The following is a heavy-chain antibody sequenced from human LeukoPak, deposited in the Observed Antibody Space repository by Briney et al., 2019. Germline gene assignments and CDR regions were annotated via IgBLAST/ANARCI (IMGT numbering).Heavy chain of an antibody. J-gene: IGHJ4*02. Sequence: SETLSLTCTVSGGSTSSSSYYWGWIRQPPGKGLEWIGSIYYSGSTYYNPSLKSRVTISVDTSKNQFSLKLSSVTAADTAVYYCARVGDYDFWSGYLDYWGQGTLVTVSS. V-gene: IGHV4-39*07. D-gene: IGHD3-3*01. CDR1: GGSTSSSSYY. CDR3: ARVGDYDFWSGYLDY. CDR2: IYYSGST.